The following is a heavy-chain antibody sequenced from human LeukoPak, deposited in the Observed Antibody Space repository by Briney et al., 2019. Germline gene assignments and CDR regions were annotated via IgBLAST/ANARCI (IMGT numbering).Heavy chain of an antibody. CDR2: IWYDGSNK. J-gene: IGHJ4*02. D-gene: IGHD3-10*01. CDR1: GFTFSSYG. V-gene: IGHV3-33*01. CDR3: ARAEVWFGEPHFDY. Sequence: GRSLRLSCAASGFTFSSYGMHWVRQAPGKGLEWVAVIWYDGSNKYYADSVKGRFTISRDNSKNTLYLQMNSLRAEDTAVYYCARAEVWFGEPHFDYWGQGTLVIVSS.